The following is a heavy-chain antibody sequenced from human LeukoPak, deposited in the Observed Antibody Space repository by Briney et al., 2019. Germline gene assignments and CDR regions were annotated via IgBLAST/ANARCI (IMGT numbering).Heavy chain of an antibody. J-gene: IGHJ6*02. V-gene: IGHV1-18*01. CDR1: GYTFTSYG. CDR3: ARERPIGWELPRQGMDV. Sequence: APVKVSCKASGYTFTSYGISWVRQAPGQGLEWMGWISAYNGNTNYAQKLQGRVTMTTDTSTSTAYMELRSLRSDDTAVYYCARERPIGWELPRQGMDVWGQGTTVTVSS. D-gene: IGHD1-26*01. CDR2: ISAYNGNT.